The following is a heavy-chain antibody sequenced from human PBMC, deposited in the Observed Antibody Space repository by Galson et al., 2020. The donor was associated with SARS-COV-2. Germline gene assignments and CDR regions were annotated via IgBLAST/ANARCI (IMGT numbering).Heavy chain of an antibody. CDR2: IYHSGST. V-gene: IGHV4-38-2*02. Sequence: SETLSLTCTVSGYSISSGYYWGWIRQPPGKGLAWIGSIYHSGSTYYNPSLKSRVTISVDTSKNQFSLKLSSVTAADTAVYYCASDYYDSSGYYYDYYYGMDVWGQGTTVTVSS. CDR1: GYSISSGYY. J-gene: IGHJ6*02. D-gene: IGHD3-22*01. CDR3: ASDYYDSSGYYYDYYYGMDV.